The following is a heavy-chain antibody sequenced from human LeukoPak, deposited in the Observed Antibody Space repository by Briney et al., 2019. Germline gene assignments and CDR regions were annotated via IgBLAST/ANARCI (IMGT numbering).Heavy chain of an antibody. CDR1: GNSVSSYY. Sequence: RSWETLSLTCSVSGNSVSSYYWSWIRQPPGKGLEWVGYGDHFGGAIYNPSLKSRVTISVDTSNNQFSLRLTSVTAADTAVYHCARLSDLYNGTYLLDSWSQGTLVTVSS. J-gene: IGHJ4*02. CDR3: ARLSDLYNGTYLLDS. CDR2: GDHFGGA. D-gene: IGHD1-26*01. V-gene: IGHV4-59*08.